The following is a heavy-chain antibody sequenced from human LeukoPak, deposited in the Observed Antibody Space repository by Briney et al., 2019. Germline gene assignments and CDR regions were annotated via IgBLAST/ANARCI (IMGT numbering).Heavy chain of an antibody. V-gene: IGHV4-4*07. CDR3: ARSRRSYYDSSGYYDD. D-gene: IGHD3-22*01. J-gene: IGHJ4*02. Sequence: SETLSLTCTVSGGSISSYYWSWIRQPAGRGLEWIGRIYTSGSTNYNPSLKSRVTMSVDTSKNQFSLKLSSVTAADTAVYYCARSRRSYYDSSGYYDDWGQGTLVTVSS. CDR2: IYTSGST. CDR1: GGSISSYY.